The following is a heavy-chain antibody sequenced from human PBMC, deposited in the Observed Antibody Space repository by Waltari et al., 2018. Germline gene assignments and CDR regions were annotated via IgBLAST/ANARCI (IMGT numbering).Heavy chain of an antibody. D-gene: IGHD3-22*01. CDR2: IWYDGSNK. V-gene: IGHV3-33*01. CDR3: AREDYYYDSSGYTVAEYFQH. Sequence: QVQLVESGGGVVQPGRSLRLSCAASGFTFSSYGMHWVGQAPGKGLEWVAVIWYDGSNKYYADSVKGRFTISRDNSKNTLYLQMNSLRAEDTAVYYCAREDYYYDSSGYTVAEYFQHWARAPWSPSPQ. J-gene: IGHJ1*01. CDR1: GFTFSSYG.